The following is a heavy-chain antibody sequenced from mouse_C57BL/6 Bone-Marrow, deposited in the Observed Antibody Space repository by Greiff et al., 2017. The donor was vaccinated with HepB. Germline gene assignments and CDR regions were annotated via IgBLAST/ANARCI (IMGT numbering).Heavy chain of an antibody. Sequence: QVQLQQPGAELVMPGASVKLSCKASGYTFTSYWMHWVKQRPGQGLEWIGEIDPSDSYTNYNQKFKGKSTLTVDKSSSTAHMQLSSLTSEDSAVYYCARAYGPYWYFDVWGTGTTVTVSS. CDR1: GYTFTSYW. CDR3: ARAYGPYWYFDV. D-gene: IGHD1-2*01. J-gene: IGHJ1*03. CDR2: IDPSDSYT. V-gene: IGHV1-69*01.